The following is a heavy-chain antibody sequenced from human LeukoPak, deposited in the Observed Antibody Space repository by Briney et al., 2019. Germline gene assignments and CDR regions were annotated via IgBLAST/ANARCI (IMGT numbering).Heavy chain of an antibody. CDR2: IIPIFGTA. Sequence: ASVKVSCKASGGTFSSYAISWVRQAPGQGLEWMGGIIPIFGTANYAQKFQGRVTITADESTSTAYMELSSLRSEDTAVYYCARVGDHYDSSDLSWHFDYWGQGTLVTVSS. CDR1: GGTFSSYA. D-gene: IGHD3-22*01. V-gene: IGHV1-69*13. J-gene: IGHJ4*02. CDR3: ARVGDHYDSSDLSWHFDY.